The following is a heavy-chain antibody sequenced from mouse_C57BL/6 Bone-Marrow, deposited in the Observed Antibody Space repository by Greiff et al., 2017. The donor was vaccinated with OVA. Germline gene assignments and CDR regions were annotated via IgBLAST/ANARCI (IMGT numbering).Heavy chain of an antibody. V-gene: IGHV1-69*01. Sequence: QVQLQQPGAELVMPGASVKLSCKASGYTFTSYWMHWVKQRPGQGLEWIGEIDPSDSYTNYNQKFKGKSTLTVDKSSSTAYMQLSSLTSEDSAFYYCARSGDGYYVAWLAYWGQGTLVTVSA. D-gene: IGHD2-3*01. CDR1: GYTFTSYW. CDR2: IDPSDSYT. J-gene: IGHJ3*01. CDR3: ARSGDGYYVAWLAY.